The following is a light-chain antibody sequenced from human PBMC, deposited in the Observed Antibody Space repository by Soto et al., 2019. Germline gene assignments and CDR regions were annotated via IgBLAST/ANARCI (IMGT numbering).Light chain of an antibody. Sequence: DIQLTQSPSFLSASVGDRVTITCRASQGITNSLAWYQQKPGKAPNLRIYAASTLQGGVPSRVSGSGSGTDFTLTIISLQPEDFATYYCQQLTSNPLAFGGGTKVEIK. CDR2: AAS. CDR3: QQLTSNPLA. V-gene: IGKV1-9*01. J-gene: IGKJ4*01. CDR1: QGITNS.